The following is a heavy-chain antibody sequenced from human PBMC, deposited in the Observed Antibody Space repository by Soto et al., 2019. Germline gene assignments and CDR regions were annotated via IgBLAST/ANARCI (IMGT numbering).Heavy chain of an antibody. CDR1: GFTFSSYG. Sequence: VQLVESGGGVVQPGRSLRLSCAASGFTFSSYGMHWVRQAPGKGLEWVAVIWYDGSNKYYADSVKGRFTISRDNSKNTLYLQMNSLRAEDTAVYYCAREGIPYYFDYWGQGTLVTVSS. D-gene: IGHD2-2*02. CDR2: IWYDGSNK. CDR3: AREGIPYYFDY. J-gene: IGHJ4*02. V-gene: IGHV3-33*01.